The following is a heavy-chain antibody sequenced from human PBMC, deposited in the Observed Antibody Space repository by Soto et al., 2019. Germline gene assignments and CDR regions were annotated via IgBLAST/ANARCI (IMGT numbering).Heavy chain of an antibody. CDR2: ISGDGTTT. Sequence: GGSLRVSCAASGFRFSDHYMTWIRQAPGKGLEWVSKISGDGTTTYYADSVKGRFTVSRDNAENSGYLQMNSLRAEDTAVYYCASDPYYYDSGFWGQGTLVTVSS. D-gene: IGHD3-22*01. CDR3: ASDPYYYDSGF. CDR1: GFRFSDHY. J-gene: IGHJ4*02. V-gene: IGHV3-11*01.